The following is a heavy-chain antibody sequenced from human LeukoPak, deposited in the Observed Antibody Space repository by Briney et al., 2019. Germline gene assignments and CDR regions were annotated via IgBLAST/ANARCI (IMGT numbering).Heavy chain of an antibody. CDR3: ARGQSVPRYYYGSGTHLETYSWFDP. CDR2: MNPNSGNT. Sequence: ASVKVSCRASGYTFTSYDINWVRQATGQGLEWMGWMNPNSGNTGYAQKFQGRVTMTRNTSISTAYMELSSLRSEDTAVYYCARGQSVPRYYYGSGTHLETYSWFDPWGQGTLVTVSS. J-gene: IGHJ5*02. D-gene: IGHD3-10*01. V-gene: IGHV1-8*01. CDR1: GYTFTSYD.